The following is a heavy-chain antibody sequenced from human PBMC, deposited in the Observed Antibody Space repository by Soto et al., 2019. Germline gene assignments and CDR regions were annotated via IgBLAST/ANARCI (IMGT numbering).Heavy chain of an antibody. CDR3: AKDGSGYDYYYYGMDV. D-gene: IGHD5-12*01. V-gene: IGHV3-30*18. CDR2: IIYDGSNK. J-gene: IGHJ6*02. Sequence: PGGSLRLSCAASGFTFSSYGMHWVRQAPGKGLEWVAVIIYDGSNKYYADSVKGRFTISRDNSKNTLYLQMNSLRAEDKAVYYCAKDGSGYDYYYYGMDVWGQGTTVTVSS. CDR1: GFTFSSYG.